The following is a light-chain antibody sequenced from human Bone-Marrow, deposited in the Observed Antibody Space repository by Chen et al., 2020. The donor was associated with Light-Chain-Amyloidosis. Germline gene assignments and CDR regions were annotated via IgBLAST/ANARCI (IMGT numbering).Light chain of an antibody. J-gene: IGLJ3*02. V-gene: IGLV7-43*01. CDR3: LLFYGVDRLWV. Sequence: QTVVTQEPSLTVSPGGTVTLTCASRTGAVTSGSYPHWFQQKPGQAPRALISSINNKHSWTPARFSGSLLGGKAVLTLSGVQPEDEADYYCLLFYGVDRLWVFGGGTKLTVL. CDR1: TGAVTSGSY. CDR2: SIN.